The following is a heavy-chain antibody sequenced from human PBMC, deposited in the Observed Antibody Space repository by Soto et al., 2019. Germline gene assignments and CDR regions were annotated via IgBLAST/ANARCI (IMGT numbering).Heavy chain of an antibody. CDR2: MNPNSGGT. D-gene: IGHD3-10*01. CDR1: GYTFTGYY. V-gene: IGHV1-2*02. CDR3: ARGSGSTRVRGIIINCDR. Sequence: ASVKVSCKASGYTFTGYYMHWVRQAPGQRLEWMGWMNPNSGGTNYAQKFQGRVTMTRDTSISTAYMELSRLRSDDTAVYYCARGSGSTRVRGIIINCDRWRRGT. J-gene: IGHJ2*01.